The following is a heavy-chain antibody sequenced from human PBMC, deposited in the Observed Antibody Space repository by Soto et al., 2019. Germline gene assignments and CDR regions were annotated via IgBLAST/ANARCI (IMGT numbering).Heavy chain of an antibody. D-gene: IGHD3-3*01. J-gene: IGHJ6*02. CDR3: ARRGGRFYYYYGMDV. CDR1: GGSISSSSYY. Sequence: SETLSLTCTVSGGSISSSSYYWGWIRQPPGKGLEWIGSIYYSGSTYYNPSLKSRVTISVDTSKNQFSLKLSSVTAADTAVYYCARRGGRFYYYYGMDVWGQGTTVTVS. CDR2: IYYSGST. V-gene: IGHV4-39*01.